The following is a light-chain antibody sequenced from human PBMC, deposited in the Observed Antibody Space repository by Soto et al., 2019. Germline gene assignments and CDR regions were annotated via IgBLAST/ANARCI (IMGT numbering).Light chain of an antibody. CDR1: QSVSSTY. V-gene: IGKV3-20*01. J-gene: IGKJ2*01. CDR2: GAS. CDR3: QQDCSSPYT. Sequence: ELVLTQSPGTLSLSPGERATLSCRASQSVSSTYLTWYQQKPGKAPRLLIYGASSRATGVPDRFSGSGSGTGFTLTSNRLEPDDFAVYYCQQDCSSPYTFGQGTTLESK.